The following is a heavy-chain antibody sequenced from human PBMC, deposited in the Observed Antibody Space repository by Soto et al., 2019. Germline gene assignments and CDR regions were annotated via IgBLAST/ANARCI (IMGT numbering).Heavy chain of an antibody. Sequence: GASVKVSCKASGYTFTGYYMHWVRQAPGQGLEWMGWINPNSGGTNYAQKFQGWVTMTRDTSISTAYMELSRLRSDDTAVYYCARDIAAAGSGMDVRGQGTTVTVSS. D-gene: IGHD6-13*01. CDR1: GYTFTGYY. J-gene: IGHJ6*02. V-gene: IGHV1-2*04. CDR3: ARDIAAAGSGMDV. CDR2: INPNSGGT.